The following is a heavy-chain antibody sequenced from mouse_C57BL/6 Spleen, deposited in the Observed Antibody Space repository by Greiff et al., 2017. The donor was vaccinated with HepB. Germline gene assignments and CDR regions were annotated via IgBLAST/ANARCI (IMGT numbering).Heavy chain of an antibody. J-gene: IGHJ4*01. D-gene: IGHD1-1*01. CDR2: IYPGDGDT. V-gene: IGHV1-82*01. Sequence: LQESGPELVKPGASVKISCKASGYAFSSSWMNWVKQRPGKGLEWIGRIYPGDGDTNYNGKFKGKATLTADKSSSTAYMQLSSLTSEDSAVYFCARESYYYGSSLWGQGTSVTVSS. CDR3: ARESYYYGSSL. CDR1: GYAFSSSW.